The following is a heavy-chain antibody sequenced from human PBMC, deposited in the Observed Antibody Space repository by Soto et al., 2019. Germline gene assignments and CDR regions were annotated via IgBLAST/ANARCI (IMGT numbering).Heavy chain of an antibody. CDR2: INAGNGNT. V-gene: IGHV1-3*05. CDR3: ARGGGWYVWFDP. Sequence: QVQLVQSGAEEKKPGASVKVSCKATGYTFTSYAMHWVRLAPGQRLEWMGWINAGNGNTKYSQKFQGRVTITRDTSASTAYMELSSLRSEDTAVYYCARGGGWYVWFDPWGQGTLATVSS. CDR1: GYTFTSYA. J-gene: IGHJ5*02. D-gene: IGHD6-19*01.